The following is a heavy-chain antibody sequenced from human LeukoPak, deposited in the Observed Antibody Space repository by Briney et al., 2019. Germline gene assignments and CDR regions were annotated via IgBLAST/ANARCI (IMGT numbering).Heavy chain of an antibody. Sequence: ASVKVSCKASGYTFTGYYMHWVRQAPGQGLEWMGWINPNSGGTNYAQKFQGRVTMTRDTSISTAYMELSRLRSDDTAVYYCARDWATVTGGWFDPWGQGTLVTVSS. CDR2: INPNSGGT. D-gene: IGHD4-17*01. CDR1: GYTFTGYY. J-gene: IGHJ5*02. CDR3: ARDWATVTGGWFDP. V-gene: IGHV1-2*02.